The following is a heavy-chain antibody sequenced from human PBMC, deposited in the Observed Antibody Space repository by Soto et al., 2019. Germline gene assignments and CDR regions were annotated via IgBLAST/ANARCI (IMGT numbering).Heavy chain of an antibody. D-gene: IGHD3-10*01. CDR3: ARSRSGALAASFDF. CDR1: GFTFRSYA. V-gene: IGHV3-30*04. CDR2: ISRDGTNK. Sequence: GGSLRLSCAASGFTFRSYAIHWVRQAPGKGLEWVAVISRDGTNKYYVDSVKGRFTISRDDSKDTVSLQMNSLRDEDSDMFYCARSRSGALAASFDFWGQGTLVTVSS. J-gene: IGHJ4*02.